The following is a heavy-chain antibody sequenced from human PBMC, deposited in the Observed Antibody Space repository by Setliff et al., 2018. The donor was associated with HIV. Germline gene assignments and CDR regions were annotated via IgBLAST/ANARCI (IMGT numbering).Heavy chain of an antibody. V-gene: IGHV5-51*01. Sequence: PGESLKISCKGSGYSFTNYWIAWVRQMPGQGLEWMGSIYGGDSDTRYSPSFQGQVTISADKSINTAYVQWSSLKASDTAMYYCARHTRKLELLEWLSTSYYYFYYMDVWGKGTAVTVSS. CDR3: ARHTRKLELLEWLSTSYYYFYYMDV. D-gene: IGHD3-3*01. CDR2: IYGGDSDT. J-gene: IGHJ6*03. CDR1: GYSFTNYW.